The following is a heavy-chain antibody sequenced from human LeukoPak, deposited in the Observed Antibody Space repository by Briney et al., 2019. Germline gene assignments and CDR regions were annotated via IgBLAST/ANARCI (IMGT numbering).Heavy chain of an antibody. Sequence: GGSLILSCAASGFTFSTFAMSWVRQAPGKGLEWVSIISASGGSTYYADSVKGRFTISRDNSKNTLSLKMNSLRAEDTAVYYCASRQYDILTGYDGALDIWGQGTMVTVSS. V-gene: IGHV3-23*01. CDR1: GFTFSTFA. CDR3: ASRQYDILTGYDGALDI. D-gene: IGHD3-9*01. J-gene: IGHJ3*02. CDR2: ISASGGST.